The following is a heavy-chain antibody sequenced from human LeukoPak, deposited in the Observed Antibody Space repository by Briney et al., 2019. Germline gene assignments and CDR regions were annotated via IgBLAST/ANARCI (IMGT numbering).Heavy chain of an antibody. CDR3: ARARGGEQLVVSFDY. J-gene: IGHJ4*02. CDR2: IIPIFGTA. Sequence: ASVKVSCKASGGTFSSYAISWVRQAPGQGLEWMGGIIPIFGTANYAQKFQGRVTITTDESTSTAYMELSSLRSEDTAVYYCARARGGEQLVVSFDYWGQGTLVTVSS. V-gene: IGHV1-69*05. CDR1: GGTFSSYA. D-gene: IGHD6-6*01.